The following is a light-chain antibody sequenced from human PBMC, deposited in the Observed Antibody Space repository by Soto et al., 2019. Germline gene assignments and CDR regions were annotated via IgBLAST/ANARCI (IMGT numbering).Light chain of an antibody. CDR2: GAS. Sequence: EIVLTQSPGTLSLSPGERATLSCRASQSVSSSYFAWYQQKPGQAPRLRIYGASSRATGIPDRFSGSGSGTDFTLTISTLEPEDFAVYYCQQYGGSPYSFGQGTKLEIK. J-gene: IGKJ2*03. V-gene: IGKV3-20*01. CDR3: QQYGGSPYS. CDR1: QSVSSSY.